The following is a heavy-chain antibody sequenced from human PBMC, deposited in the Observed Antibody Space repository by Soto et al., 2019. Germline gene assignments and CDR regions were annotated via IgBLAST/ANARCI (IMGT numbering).Heavy chain of an antibody. J-gene: IGHJ4*02. Sequence: QVQLVESGGAVVQPGGSLRLSCTASGFTFSSYAIHWVRQAPGKGLQWVAVISRDASNKYYADSVKGRFTISRDNSKNTLYLQMNRLRAEDTAVYFCARDFHAETYWGQGTPVTVSS. CDR1: GFTFSSYA. CDR2: ISRDASNK. V-gene: IGHV3-30-3*01. CDR3: ARDFHAETY.